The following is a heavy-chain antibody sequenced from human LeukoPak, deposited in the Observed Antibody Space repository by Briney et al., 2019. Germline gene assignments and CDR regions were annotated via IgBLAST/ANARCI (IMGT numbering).Heavy chain of an antibody. Sequence: SVKVSCKASGGTFSSYAISWVRQAPGQGLEWMGGIIPIFGTANYAQKFQGRVTITADESTSTAYMELSSLRSEDTAVYYCRAGSSSQYYFDDWGQGTLVTVSS. D-gene: IGHD6-19*01. CDR3: RAGSSSQYYFDD. V-gene: IGHV1-69*13. CDR2: IIPIFGTA. J-gene: IGHJ4*02. CDR1: GGTFSSYA.